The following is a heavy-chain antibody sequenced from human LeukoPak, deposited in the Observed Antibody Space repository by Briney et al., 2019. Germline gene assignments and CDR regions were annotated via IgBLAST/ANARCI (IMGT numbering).Heavy chain of an antibody. Sequence: SETLSLTCTVSGGSISSYYWSWIRLPPGKGLEWIGYIYYSGSTNYNPSLKTRVTISVDTSKNQFSLKLSSVTAADTAVYYCARLSGARIAAAGLFDYWGQGTLVTVSS. CDR2: IYYSGST. CDR1: GGSISSYY. CDR3: ARLSGARIAAAGLFDY. J-gene: IGHJ4*02. V-gene: IGHV4-59*08. D-gene: IGHD6-13*01.